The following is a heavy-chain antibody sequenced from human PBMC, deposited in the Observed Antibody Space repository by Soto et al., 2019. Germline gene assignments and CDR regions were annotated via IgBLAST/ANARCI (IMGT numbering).Heavy chain of an antibody. D-gene: IGHD5-18*01. CDR3: ATESGSTYGYFDY. J-gene: IGHJ4*02. V-gene: IGHV4-30-4*01. Sequence: SETLSLTCTVSGGSVSSGYNYWSWIRQSPGKGLEWIGYISGSGSTGYNPSLKNRLTMSVDRSKNQFTLRLTSVTAADTAVYFCATESGSTYGYFDYWGQGTQGTVSS. CDR2: ISGSGST. CDR1: GGSVSSGYNY.